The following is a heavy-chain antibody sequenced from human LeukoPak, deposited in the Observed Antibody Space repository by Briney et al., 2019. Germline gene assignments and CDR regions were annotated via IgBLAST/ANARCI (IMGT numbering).Heavy chain of an antibody. CDR1: GGSISSYY. CDR2: IYYSGST. J-gene: IGHJ4*02. D-gene: IGHD2-15*01. CDR3: ARGGTYRSGGSCYSAHFDY. Sequence: SETLSLTCTVSGGSISSYYWSWIRQPPGKGLEWIGYIYYSGSTNYNPSLKSRVTISVDTSKNQFSLKLSSVTAADTAVYYCARGGTYRSGGSCYSAHFDYWGQGTLVTVSS. V-gene: IGHV4-59*01.